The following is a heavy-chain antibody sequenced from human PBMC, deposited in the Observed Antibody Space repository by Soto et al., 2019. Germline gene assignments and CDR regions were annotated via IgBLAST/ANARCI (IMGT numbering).Heavy chain of an antibody. D-gene: IGHD6-19*01. CDR1: GGSFSSGGYY. CDR3: ARVSSGWYYFDY. V-gene: IGHV4-61*08. Sequence: SETLSLTCTVSGGSFSSGGYYWSWIRQLPGKGLEWIGYIYYSGSTYYNPSLKSRVIISVDTSKNQFSLKLSSVTAADTAVYYCARVSSGWYYFDYWGQGTLVTV. J-gene: IGHJ4*02. CDR2: IYYSGST.